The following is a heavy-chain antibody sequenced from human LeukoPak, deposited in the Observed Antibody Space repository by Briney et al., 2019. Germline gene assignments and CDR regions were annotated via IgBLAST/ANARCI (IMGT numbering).Heavy chain of an antibody. CDR2: IRNKAKSYTT. V-gene: IGHV3-72*01. CDR3: ASIYYASGSQRYDY. Sequence: WGSLRLSCAASGFTFSDHYMDWVRQAPGKGLEWVGRIRNKAKSYTTDYAASVKGTFTISRDASKTSLYLNMNSLKTEDSAVYYCASIYYASGSQRYDYWGQGTLVTVSS. CDR1: GFTFSDHY. D-gene: IGHD3-10*01. J-gene: IGHJ4*02.